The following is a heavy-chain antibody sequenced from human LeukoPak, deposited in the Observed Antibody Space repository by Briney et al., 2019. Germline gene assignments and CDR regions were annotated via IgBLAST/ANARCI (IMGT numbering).Heavy chain of an antibody. J-gene: IGHJ5*02. Sequence: ASVKVSCKASGYTFTSYDINWVRQATGQGLEWMGWMNPNSGNTGYAQKFQGRVTMTRDTSISTAYMELSRLRSDDTAVYYCARDLTGTTGWFDPWGQGTLVTVSS. CDR2: MNPNSGNT. V-gene: IGHV1-8*01. CDR1: GYTFTSYD. D-gene: IGHD1-7*01. CDR3: ARDLTGTTGWFDP.